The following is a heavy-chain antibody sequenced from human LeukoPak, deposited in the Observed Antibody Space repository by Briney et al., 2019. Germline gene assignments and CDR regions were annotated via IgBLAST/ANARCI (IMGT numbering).Heavy chain of an antibody. D-gene: IGHD1-26*01. CDR1: GFTFSSYG. CDR2: IRYDGSNK. CDR3: AKDRGGSSELGDAFDV. J-gene: IGHJ3*01. Sequence: GGSLRLSCAASGFTFSSYGMHWVRQAPGKGLEWVAFIRYDGSNKYYADSVKGRFTISRDNSKNTLYLQMNSLRVEDTALYYCAKDRGGSSELGDAFDVWGQGTMVRVSS. V-gene: IGHV3-30*02.